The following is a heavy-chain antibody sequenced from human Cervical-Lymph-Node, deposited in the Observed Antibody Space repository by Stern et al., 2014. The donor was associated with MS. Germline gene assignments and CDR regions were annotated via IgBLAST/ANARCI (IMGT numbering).Heavy chain of an antibody. V-gene: IGHV3-30*18. CDR2: ISYDADVK. Sequence: VQLVESGGGVVQPGTSLRLSCAVSGFTFSNYGMHWVRQAPGKGLAWVAVISYDADVKFYADSVKGRFPISRDTPKNTMYLQLNSLKVEGAAVYFCAKKSVGTTGTTTAFDYWGQGTLVTVSS. J-gene: IGHJ4*02. CDR3: AKKSVGTTGTTTAFDY. D-gene: IGHD1-1*01. CDR1: GFTFSNYG.